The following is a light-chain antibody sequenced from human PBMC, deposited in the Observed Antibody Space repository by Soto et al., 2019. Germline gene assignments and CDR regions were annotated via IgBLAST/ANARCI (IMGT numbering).Light chain of an antibody. J-gene: IGLJ2*01. Sequence: QSVLTQPPSVSAAPGQTVTISCSGSIFNIGSNSVSWYRHLPGTAPKLLIYDINQRPSGIPDRFSGSKSGTSATLGITGLQTGDEADYYCGTWDSSLSSVVFCGGTKLTGL. CDR1: IFNIGSNS. CDR3: GTWDSSLSSVV. CDR2: DIN. V-gene: IGLV1-51*01.